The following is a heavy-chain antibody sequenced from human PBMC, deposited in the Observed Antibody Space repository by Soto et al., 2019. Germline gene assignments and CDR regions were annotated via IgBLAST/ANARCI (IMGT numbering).Heavy chain of an antibody. J-gene: IGHJ5*02. V-gene: IGHV4-39*01. CDR2: VYYSGTR. D-gene: IGHD2-15*01. Sequence: QLQLQESGPGLVKPSETLSLTCTVSGGSVSRLNYYWGWIRQSPGKGLEWIATVYYSGTRYYNPSRDSRGTISIDKYKNQFSLKLMSVTAADTAVCYCARHGFINNWCAGWFDAGGQGTLITV. CDR1: GGSVSRLNYY. CDR3: ARHGFINNWCAGWFDA.